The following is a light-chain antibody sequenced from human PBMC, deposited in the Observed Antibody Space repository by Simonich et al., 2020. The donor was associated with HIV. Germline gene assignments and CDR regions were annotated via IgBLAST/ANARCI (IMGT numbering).Light chain of an antibody. CDR3: MQRIEFPFT. CDR1: QSLLHSDGNTY. J-gene: IGKJ3*01. Sequence: DIVLTQTPLSLSVTPGQPASISCKYSQSLLHSDGNTYVHWYLQKPGQSPHLLIYEVANRFSGVPDRFSGSGSGTDFTLKISRVEAEDVGVYYCMQRIEFPFTFGPGTKVDIK. V-gene: IGKV2D-29*02. CDR2: EVA.